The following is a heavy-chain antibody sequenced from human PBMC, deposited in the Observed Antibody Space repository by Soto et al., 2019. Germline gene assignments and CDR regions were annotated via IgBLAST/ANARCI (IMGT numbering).Heavy chain of an antibody. CDR3: ASEWGTDYGDYRGFDY. CDR2: ISYDGSNK. V-gene: IGHV3-30-3*01. Sequence: QVQLVESGGGVVQPGRSLRLSCAASGFTFSSYAMHWVRQAPGKGLEWVAVISYDGSNKYYADSVKGRFTISRDNSKNTLYLQMNSLRAEDTAVYYCASEWGTDYGDYRGFDYWGQGTLVTISS. J-gene: IGHJ4*02. D-gene: IGHD4-17*01. CDR1: GFTFSSYA.